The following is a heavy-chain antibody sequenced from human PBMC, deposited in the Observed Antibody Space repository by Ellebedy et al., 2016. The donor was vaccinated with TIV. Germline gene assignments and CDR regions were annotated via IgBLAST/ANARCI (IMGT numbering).Heavy chain of an antibody. J-gene: IGHJ3*02. V-gene: IGHV1-69*13. CDR2: IIPIFGTA. CDR1: GGTFSSYA. CDR3: ARGSYDSSGYYYVSKDAFDI. D-gene: IGHD3-22*01. Sequence: SVKVSCXASGGTFSSYAISWVRQAPGQGLEWMGGIIPIFGTANYAQKFQGRVTITADESTSTAYMELSSLRSEDTAVYYCARGSYDSSGYYYVSKDAFDIWGQGTMVTVSS.